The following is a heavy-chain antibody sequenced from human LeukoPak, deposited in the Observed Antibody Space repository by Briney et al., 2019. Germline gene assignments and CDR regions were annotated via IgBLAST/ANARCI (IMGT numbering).Heavy chain of an antibody. CDR2: IYYSGST. D-gene: IGHD6-19*01. V-gene: IGHV4-59*01. CDR3: ARSGGYSSPQNY. J-gene: IGHJ4*02. CDR1: GGSISSYY. Sequence: SETLSLTCTVSGGSISSYYWSWIRQPPGKGLEWIGYIYYSGSTNYNPSLKSRVTISVDTSKSQFSLKLNSVTAADTAVYYCARSGGYSSPQNYWGQGTLVTVSS.